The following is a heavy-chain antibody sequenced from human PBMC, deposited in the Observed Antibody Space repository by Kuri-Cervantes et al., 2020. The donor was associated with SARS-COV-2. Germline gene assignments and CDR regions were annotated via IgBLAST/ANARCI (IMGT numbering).Heavy chain of an antibody. J-gene: IGHJ5*02. CDR1: GFTFSSYA. Sequence: GGSLRLSCAASGFTFSSYAMSWVRQAPGKGLEWVSAISGSGGSTYYADSVKGRFTISRDNSKNTLYLQMNSLRAEDTAVYYCARADFYYDFWSGYYIGDWAGTGNNWFDPWGQGTLVTVSS. D-gene: IGHD3-3*01. CDR3: ARADFYYDFWSGYYIGDWAGTGNNWFDP. V-gene: IGHV3-23*01. CDR2: ISGSGGST.